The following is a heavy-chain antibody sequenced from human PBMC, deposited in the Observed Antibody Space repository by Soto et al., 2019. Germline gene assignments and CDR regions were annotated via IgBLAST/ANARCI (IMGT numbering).Heavy chain of an antibody. V-gene: IGHV3-33*03. Sequence: PGGSLRLSCASSVFIFKDYGVYWVRQAPGKGLEWVALLWFDPSHKYYGDSVKGRFAISRDTSKNTVYLQMSSLRAEDTAVYFCARRSGYSDAFDLWGQGTKVTVSS. CDR1: VFIFKDYG. CDR3: ARRSGYSDAFDL. J-gene: IGHJ3*01. CDR2: LWFDPSHK. D-gene: IGHD5-18*01.